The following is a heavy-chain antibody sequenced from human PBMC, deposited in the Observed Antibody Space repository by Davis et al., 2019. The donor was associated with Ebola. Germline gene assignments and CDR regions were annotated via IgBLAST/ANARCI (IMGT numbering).Heavy chain of an antibody. V-gene: IGHV1-69*13. CDR3: ARGKTMPGGMDV. D-gene: IGHD2-2*01. CDR1: AGTFSSYA. J-gene: IGHJ6*04. Sequence: AASVKVSCKASAGTFSSYAISWVRQAPGPGLEWMGTIIPIFGTINYAQKFQGRVTITADGSTTTAYMELSSLRSEDAAMYYCARGKTMPGGMDVWGKGTTVSVSS. CDR2: IIPIFGTI.